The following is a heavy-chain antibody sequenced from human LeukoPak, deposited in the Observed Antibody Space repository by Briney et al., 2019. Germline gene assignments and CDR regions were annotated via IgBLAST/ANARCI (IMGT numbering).Heavy chain of an antibody. CDR1: GFTFSSYA. J-gene: IGHJ4*02. D-gene: IGHD3-22*01. Sequence: KSGGSLRLSCAASGFTFSSYAMHWVRQAPGKGLEWVSSISSSSSYIYYADSVKGRFTISRDNAKNSLYLQMNSLRAEDTAVYYCAREAPPYYDGISFDYWGQGTLVTVSS. CDR2: ISSSSSYI. CDR3: AREAPPYYDGISFDY. V-gene: IGHV3-21*01.